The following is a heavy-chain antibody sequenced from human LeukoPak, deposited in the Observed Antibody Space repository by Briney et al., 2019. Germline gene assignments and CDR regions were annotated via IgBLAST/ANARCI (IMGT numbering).Heavy chain of an antibody. CDR2: LNGDGRST. J-gene: IGHJ4*02. CDR1: GFTFSSYW. V-gene: IGHV3-74*01. D-gene: IGHD6-13*01. Sequence: GGSLRLSCAASGFTFSSYWMHWVRQAPGKGLVWVSRLNGDGRSTSYADSVKGRFTISRDNAKNTLYLQMNSLRADDTAVYYCARGEASSWYDWGQGTLVTVSS. CDR3: ARGEASSWYD.